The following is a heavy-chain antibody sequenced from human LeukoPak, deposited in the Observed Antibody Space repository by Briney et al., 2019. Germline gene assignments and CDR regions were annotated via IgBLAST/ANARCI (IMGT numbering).Heavy chain of an antibody. J-gene: IGHJ4*02. Sequence: ASVKVSCKASGYTFTGYYMHWVRQAPGQGLERMGWINPNSGGTNYAQKFQGGVTMTRDTSISTAYMELSRLRSDDTAVYYCAREERGYCSSTSCQPFDYWGQGTLVTVSS. CDR1: GYTFTGYY. CDR2: INPNSGGT. D-gene: IGHD2-2*01. CDR3: AREERGYCSSTSCQPFDY. V-gene: IGHV1-2*02.